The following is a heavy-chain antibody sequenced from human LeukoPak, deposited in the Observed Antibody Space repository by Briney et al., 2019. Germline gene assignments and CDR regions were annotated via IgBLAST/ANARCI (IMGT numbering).Heavy chain of an antibody. D-gene: IGHD6-19*01. CDR1: GGSISSSNW. CDR3: ARDRVGYSSGWEAWYFDL. J-gene: IGHJ2*01. Sequence: SEALSLTCAVSGGSISSSNWWSWVRPPPGKGLEWIGEIYHSGSTNYNPSLKSRVTISVDKSKNQFSLKLSSVTAADTAVYYCARDRVGYSSGWEAWYFDLWGRGNLVTVSS. CDR2: IYHSGST. V-gene: IGHV4-4*02.